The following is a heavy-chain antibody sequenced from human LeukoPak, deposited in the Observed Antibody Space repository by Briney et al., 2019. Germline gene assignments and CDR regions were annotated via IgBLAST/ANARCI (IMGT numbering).Heavy chain of an antibody. J-gene: IGHJ4*02. CDR3: GYTNNFYH. CDR1: GRSISGQW. V-gene: IGHV3-7*01. Sequence: PGGSLRLSCVASGRSISGQWMNWVRQAPGQGLEWVANIKNDGSEEHYVDSVKGRFTISREDRRKSVALQMKSVRAEDTAVYYCGYTNNFYHWGQGTLVVVSS. D-gene: IGHD3-16*02. CDR2: IKNDGSEE.